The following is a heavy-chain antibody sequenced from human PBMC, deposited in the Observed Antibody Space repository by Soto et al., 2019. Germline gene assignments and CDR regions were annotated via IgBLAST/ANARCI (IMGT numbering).Heavy chain of an antibody. CDR1: GFTFSSYG. Sequence: QVQLVESGGGVVQPGRSLRLSCAASGFTFSSYGMHWVRQAPGKGLEWMAVISYDGSNKYYADSVKGRFTISRDNSKNTLYLQMNSLRAEDTAVYYCAKQAPLRYYDSSRGVYWGQGTLVTVSS. CDR3: AKQAPLRYYDSSRGVY. J-gene: IGHJ4*02. V-gene: IGHV3-30*18. D-gene: IGHD3-22*01. CDR2: ISYDGSNK.